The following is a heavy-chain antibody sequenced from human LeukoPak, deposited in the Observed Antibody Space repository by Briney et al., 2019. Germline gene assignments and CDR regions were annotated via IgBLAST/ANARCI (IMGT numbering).Heavy chain of an antibody. D-gene: IGHD6-13*01. Sequence: SVKVSCKASGGTFSSYAISWVRQAPGQGLEWMGGIIPIFGTTNYAQKFQGRVTITADESTSTAYMELSSLRSEDTAVYYCARSGYSSSLREAFDIWGQGTMVTVSS. CDR2: IIPIFGTT. CDR3: ARSGYSSSLREAFDI. CDR1: GGTFSSYA. V-gene: IGHV1-69*13. J-gene: IGHJ3*02.